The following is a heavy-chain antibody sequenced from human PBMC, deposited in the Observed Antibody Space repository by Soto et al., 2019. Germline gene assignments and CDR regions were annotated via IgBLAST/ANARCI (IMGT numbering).Heavy chain of an antibody. V-gene: IGHV3-21*01. CDR3: ARAVSSTGGY. J-gene: IGHJ4*02. CDR2: ISSSSSYI. Sequence: PGGSLRLGCAASGLTFSSYSMNWVRQDPGKGLEWVSSISSSSSYIYYADSVKGRFTISRDNAKNSLYLQMNSLRAEDTAVYYCARAVSSTGGYWGQGTLVTVSS. CDR1: GLTFSSYS. D-gene: IGHD2-2*01.